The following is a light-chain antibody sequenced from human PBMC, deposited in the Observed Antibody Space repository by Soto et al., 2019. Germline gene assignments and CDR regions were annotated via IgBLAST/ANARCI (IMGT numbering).Light chain of an antibody. Sequence: DIVMTQSPDSLAVSLGESATINCESSQIGFYSSNNKNCLAWYQQKPGQPPKLLIYWAYIRESGVPDRFSGGGSGTDFTLTISGLQAEDVAVYYCQQYCVRPWTFGQGTKVDIK. CDR2: WAY. CDR1: QIGFYSSNNKNC. V-gene: IGKV4-1*01. CDR3: QQYCVRPWT. J-gene: IGKJ1*01.